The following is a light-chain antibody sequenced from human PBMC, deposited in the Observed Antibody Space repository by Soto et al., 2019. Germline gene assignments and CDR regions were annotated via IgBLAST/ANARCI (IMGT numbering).Light chain of an antibody. CDR3: QQYNNWPPLT. Sequence: DIQMTQSPPTLSASVGDRVTITCRASQSISSWLAWYQHKPGKAPKLLIYKASSLERGVPSRFSGSGSGTEFTLTISSLQSEDFAVYYCQQYNNWPPLTFGGGTKVDIK. V-gene: IGKV1-5*03. J-gene: IGKJ4*01. CDR1: QSISSW. CDR2: KAS.